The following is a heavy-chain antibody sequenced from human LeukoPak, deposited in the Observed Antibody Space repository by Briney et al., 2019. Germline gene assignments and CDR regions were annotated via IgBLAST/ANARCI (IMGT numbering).Heavy chain of an antibody. CDR3: ARGEDYYDSSGYYYRFDP. CDR1: GGSISSSNW. D-gene: IGHD3-22*01. CDR2: IYYSGST. Sequence: PSGTLSLTCAVSGGSISSSNWWSWVRQPPGEGLEWIGYIYYSGSTKYNPSLKSRVTISVDTSKNQFSLKLSSVTAADTAVYYCARGEDYYDSSGYYYRFDPWGQGTLVTVSP. V-gene: IGHV4-4*02. J-gene: IGHJ5*02.